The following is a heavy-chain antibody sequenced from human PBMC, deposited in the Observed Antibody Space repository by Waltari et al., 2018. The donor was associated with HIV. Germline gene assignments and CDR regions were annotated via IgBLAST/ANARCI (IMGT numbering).Heavy chain of an antibody. CDR3: ARHPTPFTGYNSFDY. Sequence: QVQLVESGGGVVQPGRSLRLSCAASGFTFSSYGMHWVRQAPGKGLVLVGFIWFDGVNKYYANSVKGRFTISRDNSKNTLYLQMNSLRAEDTAVYYCARHPTPFTGYNSFDYWGQGTLVTVSS. D-gene: IGHD5-12*01. V-gene: IGHV3-33*01. CDR2: IWFDGVNK. J-gene: IGHJ4*02. CDR1: GFTFSSYG.